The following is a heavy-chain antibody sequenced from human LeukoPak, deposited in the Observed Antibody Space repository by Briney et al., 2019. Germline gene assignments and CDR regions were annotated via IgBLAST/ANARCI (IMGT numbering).Heavy chain of an antibody. V-gene: IGHV4-31*03. J-gene: IGHJ4*02. Sequence: SQTLSLTCTVSGGSISSAGYYWSWIRQHPGKGLEWIGYIYYNGQTYYNPSLKSRLTLSADTSDNQFSLKLSSVTAADTAVYYCARDGAYYYDSSGIPNHYFDYWGQGTLVTVSS. D-gene: IGHD3-22*01. CDR3: ARDGAYYYDSSGIPNHYFDY. CDR1: GGSISSAGYY. CDR2: IYYNGQT.